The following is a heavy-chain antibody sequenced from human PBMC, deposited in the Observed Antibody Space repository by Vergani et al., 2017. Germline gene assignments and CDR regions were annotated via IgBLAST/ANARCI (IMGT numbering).Heavy chain of an antibody. J-gene: IGHJ4*02. D-gene: IGHD1-14*01. Sequence: VQLVESGGGLVQPGGSLRLSCAASGFTFGSYWMSWVRQAPGKGLEWVANINQDGSEKYYVDSVKGRFTISRDNAKNSLYLQMNSLRADDTAVYHCARDRNLDYWGQGTLVTVSS. V-gene: IGHV3-7*01. CDR1: GFTFGSYW. CDR3: ARDRNLDY. CDR2: INQDGSEK.